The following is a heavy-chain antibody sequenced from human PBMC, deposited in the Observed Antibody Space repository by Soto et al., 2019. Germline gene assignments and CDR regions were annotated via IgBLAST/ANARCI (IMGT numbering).Heavy chain of an antibody. CDR1: GYTFTSYA. CDR3: ARSIVVVTALDY. V-gene: IGHV1-3*05. Sequence: QVQLVQSGAEEKKPGASVKVSCKAFGYTFTSYAMHWVRQAPGQRLGWMGWINAGNGNTKYSQKFQGRVTITRDTSASTAYMELSSLRSEDTAVYYCARSIVVVTALDYWGQGTLVTVSS. D-gene: IGHD2-21*02. CDR2: INAGNGNT. J-gene: IGHJ4*02.